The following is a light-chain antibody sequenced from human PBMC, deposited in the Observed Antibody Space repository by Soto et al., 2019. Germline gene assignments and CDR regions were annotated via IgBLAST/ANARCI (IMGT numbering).Light chain of an antibody. CDR1: QSVLYSSNNKNY. Sequence: DIVMTQSPDSLAVSLGERATINCKSSQSVLYSSNNKNYLAWYQQKPGQPPKLLIYWASTREYGVPDRFSGSGSGKDFTLTISSLQAEDVAVYYCQQYYSSWTFGQGTKVEIK. CDR2: WAS. J-gene: IGKJ1*01. CDR3: QQYYSSWT. V-gene: IGKV4-1*01.